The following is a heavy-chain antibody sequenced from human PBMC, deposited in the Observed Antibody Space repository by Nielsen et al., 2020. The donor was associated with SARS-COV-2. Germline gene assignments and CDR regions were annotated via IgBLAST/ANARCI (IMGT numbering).Heavy chain of an antibody. J-gene: IGHJ3*02. V-gene: IGHV3-64*01. CDR3: ARDNGADGFNDALDK. D-gene: IGHD2-8*01. CDR2: ISYNGGKT. Sequence: GSLKISCAASGFTFSNYAMHWVRQAPGKGLEYVSVISYNGGKTYYANPVKGRFTISRDNSKNTLYLHMGSLRAEDMAIYYCARDNGADGFNDALDKWGQGTMVTVSS. CDR1: GFTFSNYA.